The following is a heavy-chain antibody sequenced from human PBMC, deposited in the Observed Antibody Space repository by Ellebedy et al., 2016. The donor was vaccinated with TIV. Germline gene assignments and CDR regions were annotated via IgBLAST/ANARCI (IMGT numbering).Heavy chain of an antibody. V-gene: IGHV3-74*01. CDR1: GFTFSSYW. D-gene: IGHD1-20*01. J-gene: IGHJ4*02. Sequence: GESLKISCAASGFTFSSYWMHWVRQAPGKGLVWVSRIDSDGSDTRYAESVKGRFTISRDNARDTLYLQMNSLRAEDTAVYYCARDQNNWNDDGPFDYWGQGNLVTVSS. CDR2: IDSDGSDT. CDR3: ARDQNNWNDDGPFDY.